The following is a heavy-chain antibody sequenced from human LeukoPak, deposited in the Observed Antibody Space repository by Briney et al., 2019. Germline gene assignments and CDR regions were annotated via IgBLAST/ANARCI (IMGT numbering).Heavy chain of an antibody. CDR1: GGSFSGYY. CDR3: ARDKGSALWTGASDY. CDR2: INHSGST. Sequence: SETLSLTCAVYGGSFSGYYWSWIRQPPGKGLEWIGEINHSGSTNYNPSLKSRVTISVDTSKNQFSLKLSSVTAADTAVYYCARDKGSALWTGASDYWGQGTLVTVSS. D-gene: IGHD3/OR15-3a*01. J-gene: IGHJ4*02. V-gene: IGHV4-34*01.